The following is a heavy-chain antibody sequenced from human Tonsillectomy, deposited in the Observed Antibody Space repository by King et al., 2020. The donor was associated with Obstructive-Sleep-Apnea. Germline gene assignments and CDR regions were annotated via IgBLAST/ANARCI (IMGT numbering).Heavy chain of an antibody. CDR3: AKLYDILTGSYFLLATAFDI. CDR1: GFTFSTYA. V-gene: IGHV3-23*04. Sequence: EVQLVESGGGLVQPGGSLRLSCAASGFTFSTYAMNWVRQAPGKGLEWVSGMSAGGGSKYYAVSVKGRFTISRDNSKSTLYLEMNSLRAEDTAVYYCAKLYDILTGSYFLLATAFDIWGQGTMVTVSS. J-gene: IGHJ3*02. CDR2: MSAGGGSK. D-gene: IGHD3-9*01.